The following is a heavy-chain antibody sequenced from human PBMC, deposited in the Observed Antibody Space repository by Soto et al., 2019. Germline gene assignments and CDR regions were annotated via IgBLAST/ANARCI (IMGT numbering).Heavy chain of an antibody. Sequence: GGSLRLSCAASGFTFSTYNMNWVRQAPGKGLEWVSSISSSGSYIYYADSVKGRFTISRDNAKNSLFLQMNSLRAEDTAVYYCARSQYSGSYSEFDYWGQGTLVTVSS. CDR2: ISSSGSYI. J-gene: IGHJ4*02. CDR1: GFTFSTYN. CDR3: ARSQYSGSYSEFDY. D-gene: IGHD1-26*01. V-gene: IGHV3-21*01.